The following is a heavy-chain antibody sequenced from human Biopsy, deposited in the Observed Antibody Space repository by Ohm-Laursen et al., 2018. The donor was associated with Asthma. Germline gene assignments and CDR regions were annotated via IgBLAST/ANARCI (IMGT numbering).Heavy chain of an antibody. D-gene: IGHD3-10*01. Sequence: EPSVKASCKTSGYTFNSAGITWVRQAPGQGLEWMGWISVYNGNTKVAQKLQDRVTMITDTSTSTAYMELRSLRSDDTAVYFCARAVDYSHYYGIDVWDQGTTVTVS. CDR2: ISVYNGNT. V-gene: IGHV1-18*01. CDR3: ARAVDYSHYYGIDV. J-gene: IGHJ6*02. CDR1: GYTFNSAG.